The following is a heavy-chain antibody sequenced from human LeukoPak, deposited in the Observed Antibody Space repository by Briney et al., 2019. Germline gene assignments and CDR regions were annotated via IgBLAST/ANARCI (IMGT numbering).Heavy chain of an antibody. CDR3: AKDRRRTTVTLFDY. Sequence: GGSLRLSCAASGFTFSSYAMSWVRQAPGKGLEWLSAISGSGGSTYYADSVKGRFTISRDNSKNTLYLQMNSLRAEDTAVYYCAKDRRRTTVTLFDYWGQGTLVTVSS. CDR1: GFTFSSYA. V-gene: IGHV3-23*01. J-gene: IGHJ4*02. D-gene: IGHD4-17*01. CDR2: ISGSGGST.